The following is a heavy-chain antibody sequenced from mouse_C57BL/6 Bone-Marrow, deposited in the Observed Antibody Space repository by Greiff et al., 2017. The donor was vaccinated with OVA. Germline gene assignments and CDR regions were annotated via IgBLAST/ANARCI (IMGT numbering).Heavy chain of an antibody. CDR2: ISDGGSYT. CDR1: GFTFSSYA. CDR3: ARDRRYYYGSSYDFDV. D-gene: IGHD1-1*01. Sequence: DVMLVESGGGLVKPGGSLKLSCAASGFTFSSYAMSWVRQTPEKRLEWVATISDGGSYTYYPDNVKGRFTISRDNAKNNLYLQLSHLKSEDTAMYYCARDRRYYYGSSYDFDVWGTGTTVTVSA. J-gene: IGHJ1*03. V-gene: IGHV5-4*01.